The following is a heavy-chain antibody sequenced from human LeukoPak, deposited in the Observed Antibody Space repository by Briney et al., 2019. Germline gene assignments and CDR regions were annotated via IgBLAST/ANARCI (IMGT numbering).Heavy chain of an antibody. Sequence: PSETLSLTCTVSGGSMSSFYWSWIRQPLGRGLEWVGYMYYRGRTNYNPSLKSRVTISVDATKNQISLNLTSVTAADTAVYYCARGFSEEGWFDPWGPGTLVTDSS. CDR2: MYYRGRT. J-gene: IGHJ5*02. CDR1: GGSMSSFY. CDR3: ARGFSEEGWFDP. V-gene: IGHV4-59*01.